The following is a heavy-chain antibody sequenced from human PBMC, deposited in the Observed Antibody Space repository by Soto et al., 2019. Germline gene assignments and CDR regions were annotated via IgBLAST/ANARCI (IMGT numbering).Heavy chain of an antibody. CDR1: GGTFNNFA. J-gene: IGHJ6*02. V-gene: IGHV1-69*01. CDR2: IMPVFDTT. CDR3: ATATISPVSATFHHYGMDV. Sequence: QMQLVQSGAEVRKPGSSVKVSCQTSGGTFNNFAFTWVRQAPGQGLEWLGGIMPVFDTTNYAASFQGRITITADDLRNTVYMEMKTLRFDDTAVYYCATATISPVSATFHHYGMDVWGQGTTVTVSS. D-gene: IGHD6-25*01.